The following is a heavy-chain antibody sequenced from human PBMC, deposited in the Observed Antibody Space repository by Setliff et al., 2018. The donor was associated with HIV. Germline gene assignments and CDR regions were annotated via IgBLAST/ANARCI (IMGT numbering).Heavy chain of an antibody. CDR3: SRSGVPPYYYYGMDV. Sequence: GASVKVSCKASGYTFSTYSISWVRQAPGQGLEWMGWINSYNGNTKFAQKFQGRVTMTTDTSTTTAFMELRSLKADDTGIYYCSRSGVPPYYYYGMDVWGQGTTVTVSS. V-gene: IGHV1-18*01. CDR2: INSYNGNT. D-gene: IGHD3-10*01. CDR1: GYTFSTYS. J-gene: IGHJ6*02.